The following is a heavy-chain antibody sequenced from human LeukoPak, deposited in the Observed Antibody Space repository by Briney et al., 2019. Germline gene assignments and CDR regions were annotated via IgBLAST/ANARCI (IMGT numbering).Heavy chain of an antibody. V-gene: IGHV4-39*01. CDR1: GFTVSSNY. D-gene: IGHD3-22*01. J-gene: IGHJ4*02. CDR3: ARHNLYDSSGLGGDY. Sequence: GSLRLSCAASGFTVSSNYMSWVRQPPGKGLEWIGSIYYSGSTYYNPSLKSRVTISVDTSKNQFSLKLSSVTAADTAVYYCARHNLYDSSGLGGDYWGQGTLVTVSS. CDR2: IYYSGST.